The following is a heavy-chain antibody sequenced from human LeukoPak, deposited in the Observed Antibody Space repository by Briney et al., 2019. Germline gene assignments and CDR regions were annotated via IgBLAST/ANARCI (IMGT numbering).Heavy chain of an antibody. Sequence: GGSLRLSYAASGFSFSASWMTWVRQAPGKGLDWVANMNPDGSAKYYVDSVKGRFTTYRDNAQSSVFQEMNSLRADDTAVYYCARDPYHGALDIWGQGTMVTVSS. D-gene: IGHD1-14*01. CDR1: GFSFSASW. J-gene: IGHJ3*02. V-gene: IGHV3-7*01. CDR2: MNPDGSAK. CDR3: ARDPYHGALDI.